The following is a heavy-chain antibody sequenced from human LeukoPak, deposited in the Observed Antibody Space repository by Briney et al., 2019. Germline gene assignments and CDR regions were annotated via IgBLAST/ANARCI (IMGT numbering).Heavy chain of an antibody. Sequence: GGSLRLSCAASGFTFSNHWMHWVRQTPGKGLEWVAVINQDGSEKKYVGSMEGRVIISRVNVQSLLFLQMNSLRVEDTAIYFCARGPGYIIDYWGQGTPVTVSS. CDR1: GFTFSNHW. CDR2: INQDGSEK. CDR3: ARGPGYIIDY. D-gene: IGHD5-24*01. J-gene: IGHJ4*02. V-gene: IGHV3-7*03.